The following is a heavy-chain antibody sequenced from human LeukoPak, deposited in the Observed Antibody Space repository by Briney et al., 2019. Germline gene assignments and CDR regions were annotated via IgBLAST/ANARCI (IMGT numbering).Heavy chain of an antibody. CDR1: GGSISSSSYY. CDR3: ARRFRGPDY. J-gene: IGHJ4*02. Sequence: SETLSLTCTVSGGSISSSSYYWGWIRQPPGKGLEWIGSIYYSGSTYYNPSLKSRVTISVDTPKNQFSLKLSSVTAADTAVYYCARRFRGPDYWGQGTLVTVSS. D-gene: IGHD3-10*01. CDR2: IYYSGST. V-gene: IGHV4-39*01.